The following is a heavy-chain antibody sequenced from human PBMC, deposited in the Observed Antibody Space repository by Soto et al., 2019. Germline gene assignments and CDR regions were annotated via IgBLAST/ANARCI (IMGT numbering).Heavy chain of an antibody. CDR3: GGAMITFGGVIAYYYYYGREV. Sequence: QVQLVQSGAEVKKPGSSVKVSCKASGGTFTYYAISWVRQAPGQGLEWMGGIIPIFGTANYAQKFQGRVTITSDESTRTAYMELSSLRSGDTAVYYCGGAMITFGGVIAYYYYYGREVWVQGTTVTVSS. D-gene: IGHD3-16*02. J-gene: IGHJ6*02. V-gene: IGHV1-69*05. CDR2: IIPIFGTA. CDR1: GGTFTYYA.